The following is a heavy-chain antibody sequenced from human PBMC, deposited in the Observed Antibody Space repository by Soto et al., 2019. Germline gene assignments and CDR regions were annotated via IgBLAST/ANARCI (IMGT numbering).Heavy chain of an antibody. CDR3: VAGGRWSVYGSGSNYYYYMDA. V-gene: IGHV3-23*01. Sequence: GGSLRLSCAASGFTFSSYAMSWVRQAPGKGLEWVSAISGSGGSTYYADSVKGRFTISRDNSKNTLYLQMNSLRAEDTAVYYCVAGGRWSVYGSGSNYYYYMDAWGKGTSVTVSS. J-gene: IGHJ6*03. CDR2: ISGSGGST. D-gene: IGHD3-10*01. CDR1: GFTFSSYA.